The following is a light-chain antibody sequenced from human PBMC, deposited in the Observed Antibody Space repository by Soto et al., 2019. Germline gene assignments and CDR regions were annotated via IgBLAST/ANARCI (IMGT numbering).Light chain of an antibody. J-gene: IGKJ5*01. CDR1: QSVRTY. V-gene: IGKV3-20*01. CDR2: GAS. CDR3: QQYDNSPIT. Sequence: EIVLTQSPVTLSLSPGERATLSCRASQSVRTYLAWYQVKPGQAPRLLIYGASSRAAGIPDRFSGSGSETDFTLTISRLEPEDFAVYYCQQYDNSPITFGQGTRLEIK.